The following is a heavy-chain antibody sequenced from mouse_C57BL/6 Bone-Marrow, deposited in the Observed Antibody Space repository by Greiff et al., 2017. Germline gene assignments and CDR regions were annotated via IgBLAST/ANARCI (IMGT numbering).Heavy chain of an antibody. CDR1: GYTFTSYW. V-gene: IGHV1-7*01. CDR2: INPSSGYT. CDR3: AENLGDY. Sequence: VQLQQSGAELAKPGASVKLSCKASGYTFTSYWMHWVTQRPGQGLEWIGYINPSSGYTKYNQKFKDQATLTADKSSSTAYMQLSSLTYEDSAVYYCAENLGDYWGQGTSVTVSS. J-gene: IGHJ4*01.